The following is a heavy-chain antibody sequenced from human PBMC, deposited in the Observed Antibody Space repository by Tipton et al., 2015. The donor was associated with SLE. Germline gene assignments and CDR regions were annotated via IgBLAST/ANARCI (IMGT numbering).Heavy chain of an antibody. Sequence: TLSLTCTVSVGSISSSSYYWGWIRQPPGKGLEWIGSIYYSGSTNYNPSLKSRVTISVDTSKNQFSLKLSSVAAADTAVYYCARGPGRITMVRGVIAAFDIWGQGTMVTVSS. CDR2: IYYSGST. V-gene: IGHV4-39*07. CDR1: VGSISSSSYY. D-gene: IGHD3-10*01. CDR3: ARGPGRITMVRGVIAAFDI. J-gene: IGHJ3*02.